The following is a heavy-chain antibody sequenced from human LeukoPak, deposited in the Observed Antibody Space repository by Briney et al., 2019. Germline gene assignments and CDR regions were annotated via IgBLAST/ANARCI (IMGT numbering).Heavy chain of an antibody. Sequence: ASVKVSCKASGYTFTDYFMYWVRQAPGQGLEWMGIINPSGGSTSYAQKFQGRVTMTRDTSTSTVYMELSSLRSEDTAVYYCATGTPYGDYSWENYFDYWGQGTLVTVSS. CDR2: INPSGGST. V-gene: IGHV1-46*01. CDR3: ATGTPYGDYSWENYFDY. D-gene: IGHD4-17*01. CDR1: GYTFTDYF. J-gene: IGHJ4*02.